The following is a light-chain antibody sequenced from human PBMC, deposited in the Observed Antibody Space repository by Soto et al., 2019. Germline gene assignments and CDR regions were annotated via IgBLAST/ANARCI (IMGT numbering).Light chain of an antibody. CDR1: SSDVGAYNH. Sequence: QSALTQPRSVSGSPGQSVTISCSGTSSDVGAYNHVSWYQQHPGKAPKLVIYDVAKRPSGVPARFSGSKSGNTASLTISELQTEDEGNYYCSSYAGYYTVVFGGGTKLTVL. J-gene: IGLJ2*01. CDR2: DVA. V-gene: IGLV2-11*01. CDR3: SSYAGYYTVV.